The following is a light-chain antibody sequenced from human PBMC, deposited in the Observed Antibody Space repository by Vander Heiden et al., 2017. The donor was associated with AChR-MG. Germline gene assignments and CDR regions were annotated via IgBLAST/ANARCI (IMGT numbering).Light chain of an antibody. CDR3: QQGFTVPLS. CDR2: GSS. Sequence: DIQVTQSPSSLSASVGDRVTITCRTSQSVRDYFNWYQQKPGKVPTLLIYGSSTLESGVPSRFSGSGSGTEFTLTITNLQPEDFATYYCQQGFTVPLSFGGGTKVEIK. CDR1: QSVRDY. V-gene: IGKV1-39*01. J-gene: IGKJ4*01.